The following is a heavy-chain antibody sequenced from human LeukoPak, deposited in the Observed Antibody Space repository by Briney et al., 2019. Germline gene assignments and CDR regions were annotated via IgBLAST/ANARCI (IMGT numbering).Heavy chain of an antibody. Sequence: PGGSLRLSCAASGFTFSSYAMSWVRQAPGKGLEWVSAISGSGGSTYYADSVKGRFTISKDNSKNTLYLQMNCLRAEDTAVYYCASIPGGGYSYGFLYFDYWGQGTLVTVSS. J-gene: IGHJ4*02. CDR3: ASIPGGGYSYGFLYFDY. D-gene: IGHD5-18*01. CDR1: GFTFSSYA. V-gene: IGHV3-23*01. CDR2: ISGSGGST.